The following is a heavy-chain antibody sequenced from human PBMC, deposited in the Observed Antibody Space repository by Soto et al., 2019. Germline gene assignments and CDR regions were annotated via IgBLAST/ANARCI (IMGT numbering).Heavy chain of an antibody. D-gene: IGHD6-13*01. CDR1: GVSISTYY. CDR2: ISIAGGT. V-gene: IGHV4-4*07. CDR3: AREGGAGRYLDY. Sequence: SETVSLTCSVSGVSISTYYWSLIRQSAGKGLEWIGRISIAGGTNYSPSLASRVTMSLDTSENQLSVKLRSVTAADTAVYYCAREGGAGRYLDYWGQGTLVTVSS. J-gene: IGHJ4*02.